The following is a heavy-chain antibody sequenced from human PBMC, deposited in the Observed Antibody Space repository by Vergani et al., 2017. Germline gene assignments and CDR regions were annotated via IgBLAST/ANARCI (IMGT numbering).Heavy chain of an antibody. CDR3: ARGRTSTGDGWFDP. CDR2: IYTSGST. V-gene: IGHV4-61*02. J-gene: IGHJ5*02. CDR1: GGSISSGSYY. D-gene: IGHD7-27*01. Sequence: QVQLQESGPGLVTPSQTLSLTCTVSGGSISSGSYYWSWIRQPAGKGLEWIGRIYTSGSTNYNPSLKSRGTIAVDTSKTQFSLKLSSVTAADTAVYYCARGRTSTGDGWFDPWGQGTLVTVSS.